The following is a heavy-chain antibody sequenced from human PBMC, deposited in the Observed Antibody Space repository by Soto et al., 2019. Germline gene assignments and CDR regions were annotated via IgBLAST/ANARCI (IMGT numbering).Heavy chain of an antibody. CDR2: IYYSGST. CDR1: GGSISSYY. CDR3: ARAIAVAGGDGWFDP. V-gene: IGHV4-59*01. Sequence: SETLSLTCTVSGGSISSYYWSWIRQPPGKGLEWIGYIYYSGSTNYNPSLKSRVTISVDTSKNQFSLKLSSVTAADTAVYYCARAIAVAGGDGWFDPWGQGTLVTVSS. J-gene: IGHJ5*02. D-gene: IGHD6-19*01.